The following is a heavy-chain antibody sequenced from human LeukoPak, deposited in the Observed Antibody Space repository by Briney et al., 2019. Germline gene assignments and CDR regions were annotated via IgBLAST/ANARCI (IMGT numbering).Heavy chain of an antibody. Sequence: GGSLRLSCSASGFTFSSYAMHWVRQAPGKGLEYVSAISSNGGSTYYADSVKGRFTISRDNSKNTLYLQMSSLRAEDTAVYYCVKVRVTGTAVLAYWGQGTLVTVSS. CDR3: VKVRVTGTAVLAY. V-gene: IGHV3-64D*06. J-gene: IGHJ4*02. D-gene: IGHD3-10*01. CDR2: ISSNGGST. CDR1: GFTFSSYA.